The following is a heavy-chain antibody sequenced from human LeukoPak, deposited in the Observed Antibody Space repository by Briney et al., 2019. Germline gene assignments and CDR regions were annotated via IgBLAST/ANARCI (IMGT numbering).Heavy chain of an antibody. J-gene: IGHJ6*03. CDR2: IKQDGSEK. CDR1: GFTFSSYW. Sequence: GGSLRLSCAASGFTFSSYWMSWVRQAPGKGLEWVANIKQDGSEKYYVDSVKGRFTISRDNAKNSLYLQMNSLRAEDTAVYYCARDKWELPYYYYYMDVWGKGTTVTVSS. V-gene: IGHV3-7*01. D-gene: IGHD1-26*01. CDR3: ARDKWELPYYYYYMDV.